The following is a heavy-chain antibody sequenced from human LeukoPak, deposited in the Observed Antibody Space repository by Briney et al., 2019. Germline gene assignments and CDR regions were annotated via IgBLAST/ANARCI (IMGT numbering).Heavy chain of an antibody. CDR2: IYYSGST. J-gene: IGHJ5*02. V-gene: IGHV4-39*01. CDR1: GGSISSSSYY. Sequence: SETLSLTCTVSGGSISSSSYYWGWIRQPPGKGLEWIGSIYYSGSTYYNPSLKSRVTISVDTSKNQFSLKLSSVTAADTAVYYCARTLYGSGTNWFDPWGQGTLVTASS. D-gene: IGHD3-10*01. CDR3: ARTLYGSGTNWFDP.